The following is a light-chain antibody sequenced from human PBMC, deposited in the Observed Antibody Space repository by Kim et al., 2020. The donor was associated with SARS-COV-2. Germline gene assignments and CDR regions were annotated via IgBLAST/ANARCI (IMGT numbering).Light chain of an antibody. V-gene: IGKV3-20*01. Sequence: EIVLTQSPGTLSLSPGERATLSCRTSQSVCSHCLAWYQQKPGQAPRLLIYSVSNRATGIPDRFSGSWSGTDFTLTISRLEPEDFAVYFWQQYGIAPPDTFGQGTKLEI. CDR3: QQYGIAPPDT. CDR2: SVS. J-gene: IGKJ2*01. CDR1: QSVCSHC.